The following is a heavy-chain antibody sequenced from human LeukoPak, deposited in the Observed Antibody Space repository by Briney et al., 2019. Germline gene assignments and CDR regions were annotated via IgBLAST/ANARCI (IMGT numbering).Heavy chain of an antibody. CDR3: ARSYDSRGYYFYGMDV. Sequence: ASETLSLTCTVSGGSISTYYWSWIRQPPGKGLEWIGFIHYSGSTSYNPSLNSRVIISLDTSKKRFSLKLTSVTAADTAVYHCARSYDSRGYYFYGMDVWGQGTTVTVSS. CDR1: GGSISTYY. D-gene: IGHD2-8*01. J-gene: IGHJ6*02. CDR2: IHYSGST. V-gene: IGHV4-59*01.